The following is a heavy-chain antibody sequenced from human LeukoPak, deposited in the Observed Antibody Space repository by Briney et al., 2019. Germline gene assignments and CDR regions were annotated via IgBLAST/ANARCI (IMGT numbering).Heavy chain of an antibody. Sequence: PGGSLRLSSTASGFTFGDYAMSWFRQAPGKGLEWVGFIRSKAYGGTTEYAASVKGRFTISRDDSKSIAYLQMNSLKTEDTAVYYCTRKIRWFGEFPMGYWGQGTLVTVSS. CDR3: TRKIRWFGEFPMGY. V-gene: IGHV3-49*03. J-gene: IGHJ4*02. CDR1: GFTFGDYA. CDR2: IRSKAYGGTT. D-gene: IGHD3-10*01.